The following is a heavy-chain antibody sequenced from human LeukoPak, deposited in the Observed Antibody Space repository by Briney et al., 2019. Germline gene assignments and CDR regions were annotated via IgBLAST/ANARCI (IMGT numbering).Heavy chain of an antibody. Sequence: SSETLSLTCTVSLDSTTSNFWSWVRQPPGKGREWIGEIHRSGSPNYNPSLQSRVTISIDRSRNQLVLELSSVTAADTAVYYCAREILGGFNPGAYWGQGILVTVSS. D-gene: IGHD1-14*01. CDR2: IHRSGSP. V-gene: IGHV4-4*02. CDR1: LDSTTSNF. CDR3: AREILGGFNPGAY. J-gene: IGHJ4*02.